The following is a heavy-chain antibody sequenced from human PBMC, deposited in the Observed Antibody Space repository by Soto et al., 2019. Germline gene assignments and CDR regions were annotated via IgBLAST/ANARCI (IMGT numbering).Heavy chain of an antibody. CDR3: FSSRGY. D-gene: IGHD3-10*01. CDR2: IYYSGST. CDR1: GVSVNSGNYY. V-gene: IGHV4-61*01. J-gene: IGHJ4*02. Sequence: QVQLQESGPGLVKPSETLSLTCSVSGVSVNSGNYYWHWLRQPPGKGLEWIGHIYYSGSTNYNPSLKSRVTISLDMSKNQFSLKLNSVTAADTAVYYCFSSRGYWGQGTLVTVSS.